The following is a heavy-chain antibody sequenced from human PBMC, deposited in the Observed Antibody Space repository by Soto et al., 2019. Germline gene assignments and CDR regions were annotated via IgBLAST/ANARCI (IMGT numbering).Heavy chain of an antibody. CDR1: GFTFDDYA. D-gene: IGHD6-19*01. CDR3: AKDMGSSGWYEAGDFLSFDY. Sequence: EVQLVESGGCLVQPGRSLRLSCAASGFTFDDYAMHWVRQAPGKGLEWVSGISWNSGSIGYADSVKGRFTISRDNAKNTLYLQMNSLGAEDTALYCCAKDMGSSGWYEAGDFLSFDYLGQGTQVTVSS. J-gene: IGHJ4*02. V-gene: IGHV3-9*01. CDR2: ISWNSGSI.